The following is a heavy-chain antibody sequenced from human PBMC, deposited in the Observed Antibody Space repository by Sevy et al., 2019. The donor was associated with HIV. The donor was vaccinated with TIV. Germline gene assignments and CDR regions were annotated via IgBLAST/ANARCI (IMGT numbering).Heavy chain of an antibody. Sequence: GESLKISCKGSGYSFTSYWISWVRQMPGKGLEWMGRIDPSDSYTNYSPSFQGHVTISADKSTSTAYLQWSSLKASDTAMYYCARGPLTSVAGTLSAFDIWGQGTMVTVSS. CDR2: IDPSDSYT. V-gene: IGHV5-10-1*01. CDR3: ARGPLTSVAGTLSAFDI. CDR1: GYSFTSYW. D-gene: IGHD6-19*01. J-gene: IGHJ3*02.